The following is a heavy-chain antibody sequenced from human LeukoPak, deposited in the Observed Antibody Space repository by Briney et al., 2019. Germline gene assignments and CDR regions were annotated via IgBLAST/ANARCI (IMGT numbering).Heavy chain of an antibody. Sequence: GGSLRLSCAASGFTFSRSCMLWVPQAPGKGRVCGSRINSDGRSITYADPAKGRFTISRDNAKNTLYLQKNSLRAEDPAVYYCAREGRVSGYDFDCWGQGTLVTVSS. CDR2: INSDGRSI. D-gene: IGHD5-12*01. CDR1: GFTFSRSC. V-gene: IGHV3-74*03. J-gene: IGHJ4*02. CDR3: AREGRVSGYDFDC.